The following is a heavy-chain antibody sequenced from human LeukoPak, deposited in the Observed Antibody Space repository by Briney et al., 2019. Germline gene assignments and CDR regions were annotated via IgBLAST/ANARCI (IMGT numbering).Heavy chain of an antibody. Sequence: GESLKISCKGSGYSFTNYWIAWVRQMPGRGLEWMGFIYPDDSDARYSPSFQGQVTFSADKSINTAYLQWSSLKASDTAFYYCARRFCSGGSCYDYWGQGTLVTVSS. CDR1: GYSFTNYW. D-gene: IGHD2-15*01. CDR2: IYPDDSDA. J-gene: IGHJ4*02. V-gene: IGHV5-51*01. CDR3: ARRFCSGGSCYDY.